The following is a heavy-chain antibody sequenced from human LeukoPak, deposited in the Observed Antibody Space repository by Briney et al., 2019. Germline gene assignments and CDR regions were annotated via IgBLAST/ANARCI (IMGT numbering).Heavy chain of an antibody. J-gene: IGHJ4*02. D-gene: IGHD3-10*01. CDR1: GGSFSGYY. V-gene: IGHV4-34*01. CDR2: INHSGST. CDR3: AMSGSGNFDY. Sequence: SETLSLTCAVYGGSFSGYYWSWIRQPPGKGLEWIGGINHSGSTNYNPSLKSRVTISVDTSKNQFSLKLSSVTAADTAVYYCAMSGSGNFDYWGQGTLVSVFS.